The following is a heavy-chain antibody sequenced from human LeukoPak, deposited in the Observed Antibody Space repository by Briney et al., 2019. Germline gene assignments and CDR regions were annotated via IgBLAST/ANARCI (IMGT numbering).Heavy chain of an antibody. V-gene: IGHV3-30*18. D-gene: IGHD6-13*01. J-gene: IGHJ4*02. CDR1: GFTFSSYG. CDR3: ANGGYTSSWYVVDY. CDR2: ISYDGSNK. Sequence: PGGSLRLSCAASGFTFSSYGMHWVRQAPGKGLEWVAVISYDGSNKYYADSVKGRFTISRDNSKNTLHLQMSSLRPEDTAVYYCANGGYTSSWYVVDYWGQGTLVTVSS.